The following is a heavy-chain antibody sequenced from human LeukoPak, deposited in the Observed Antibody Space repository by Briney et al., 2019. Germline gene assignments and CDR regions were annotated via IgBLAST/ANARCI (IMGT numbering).Heavy chain of an antibody. CDR3: ARGGGSSGRYVADY. CDR2: ISDDGSDK. V-gene: IGHV3-30*03. Sequence: GGSLRLSCAASGFTFGSYGLHWVRQAPGKGLEWVAVISDDGSDKYYVDSVKGRFTISRDNSMNTLYLHMNGLRADDTAVYYCARGGGSSGRYVADYWGQGTPVTVSS. D-gene: IGHD6-19*01. J-gene: IGHJ4*02. CDR1: GFTFGSYG.